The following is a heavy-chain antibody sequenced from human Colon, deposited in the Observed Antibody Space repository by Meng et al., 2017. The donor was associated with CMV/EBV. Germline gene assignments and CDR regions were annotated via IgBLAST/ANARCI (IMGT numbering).Heavy chain of an antibody. J-gene: IGHJ4*02. CDR1: GYTFTTYG. V-gene: IGHV1-18*01. CDR2: ISAYNGNT. CDR3: AIVDHSNPIDY. D-gene: IGHD4-11*01. Sequence: ASVKVSCKTSGYTFTTYGIDWVRQAPGQGLEWMGWISAYNGNTKYAQKLQGRVTLTTDTSTSTAYMELRSLRSGDTAVYYCAIVDHSNPIDYWGQGTLVTAPQ.